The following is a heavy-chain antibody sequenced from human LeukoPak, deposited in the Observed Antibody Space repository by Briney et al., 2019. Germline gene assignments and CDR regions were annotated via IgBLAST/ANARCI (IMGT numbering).Heavy chain of an antibody. J-gene: IGHJ4*02. CDR2: IYYSGST. V-gene: IGHV4-59*11. D-gene: IGHD3-22*01. Sequence: PSETLSLTCTVSGGSISSHYWSWIRQPPGKELEWIGYIYYSGSTNYNPSLKSRVTISVDTSKNQFSLKLSSVTAADTAVYYCARGRGYYYDSSGTFDYWGQGTLVTVSS. CDR1: GGSISSHY. CDR3: ARGRGYYYDSSGTFDY.